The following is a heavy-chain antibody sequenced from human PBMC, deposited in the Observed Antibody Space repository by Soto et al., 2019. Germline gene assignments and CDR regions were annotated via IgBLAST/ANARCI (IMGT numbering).Heavy chain of an antibody. D-gene: IGHD3-16*01. CDR1: GYTFTSYA. V-gene: IGHV1-3*01. CDR2: INAGNCNT. Sequence: ASVKVSCKASGYTFTSYAMHWVRQAPGQRLEWMGWINAGNCNTKYSQKFQGRVTITRDTSASTAYMELSSLRSEDTAVYYCARDDRGRYYYGMDVWGQGTTVTVSS. J-gene: IGHJ6*02. CDR3: ARDDRGRYYYGMDV.